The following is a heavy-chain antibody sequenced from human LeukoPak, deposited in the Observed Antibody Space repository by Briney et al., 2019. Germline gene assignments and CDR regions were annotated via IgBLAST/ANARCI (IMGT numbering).Heavy chain of an antibody. CDR2: IYYSGST. V-gene: IGHV4-59*12. CDR3: ARRKSMWIQLWQQVDHSGWYPHYYFDH. D-gene: IGHD5-18*01. CDR1: GDSISSYY. Sequence: SETLSLTCTVSGDSISSYYWSWIRQPPGKGLEWIGYIYYSGSTDYNPSLKSRVTMSVDTSKNQFSLKLSSVTAADTAVYYCARRKSMWIQLWQQVDHSGWYPHYYFDHWGQGTLVTVSS. J-gene: IGHJ4*02.